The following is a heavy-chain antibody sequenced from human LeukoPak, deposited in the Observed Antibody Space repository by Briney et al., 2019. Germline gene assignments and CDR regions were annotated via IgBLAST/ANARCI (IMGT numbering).Heavy chain of an antibody. CDR2: IYYSGRT. Sequence: TSETLSLTCTVSGGSISSGVYYWSWVRQHQGKGLEWIVYIYYSGRTYYNPSLNSRVTISVDTSKNQFSLKLSSVTAANTAVYYCARDRISVWYHFDYWGQGTLVTVSS. V-gene: IGHV4-31*03. D-gene: IGHD6-19*01. CDR1: GGSISSGVYY. CDR3: ARDRISVWYHFDY. J-gene: IGHJ4*02.